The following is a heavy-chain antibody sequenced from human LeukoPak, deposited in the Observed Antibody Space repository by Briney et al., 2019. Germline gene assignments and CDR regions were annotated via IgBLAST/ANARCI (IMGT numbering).Heavy chain of an antibody. V-gene: IGHV3-21*06. CDR3: TTVRGSDF. CDR1: GFTFSSYA. CDR2: ISTSRSYT. Sequence: PGGSLRLSCAASGFTFSSYAMNWVRQAPGKGLEWVSSISTSRSYTFYADSAKGRFTISRDNAKNTLYLQMNSLRAEDTAVYYCTTVRGSDFWGQGTMVTVSS. D-gene: IGHD3-10*01. J-gene: IGHJ4*02.